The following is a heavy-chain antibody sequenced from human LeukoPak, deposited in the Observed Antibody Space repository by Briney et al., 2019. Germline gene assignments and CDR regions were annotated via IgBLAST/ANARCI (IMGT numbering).Heavy chain of an antibody. J-gene: IGHJ4*02. CDR2: ISAYNGNT. CDR3: ARVVAAAGDY. Sequence: VASVKVSCKASGYTFTSYYMHWVRQAPGQGLEWMGWISAYNGNTNYAQKLQGRVTMTTDTSTSTAYMELRSLRSDDTAVYYCARVVAAAGDYWGQGTLVTVSS. D-gene: IGHD6-13*01. CDR1: GYTFTSYY. V-gene: IGHV1-18*04.